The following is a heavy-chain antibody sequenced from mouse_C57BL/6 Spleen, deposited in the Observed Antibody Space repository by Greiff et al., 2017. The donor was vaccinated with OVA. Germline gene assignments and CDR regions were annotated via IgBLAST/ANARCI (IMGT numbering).Heavy chain of an antibody. J-gene: IGHJ4*01. Sequence: EVQGVESGGGLVKPGGSLKLSCAASGFTFSSYAMSWVRQTPEKRLEWVATISDGGSYTYYPDNVKGRFTISRDNAKNNLYLQMSHLKSEDTAMYYCARALFYYYGSRGDAMDYWGQGTSVTVSS. CDR1: GFTFSSYA. V-gene: IGHV5-4*01. CDR2: ISDGGSYT. CDR3: ARALFYYYGSRGDAMDY. D-gene: IGHD1-1*01.